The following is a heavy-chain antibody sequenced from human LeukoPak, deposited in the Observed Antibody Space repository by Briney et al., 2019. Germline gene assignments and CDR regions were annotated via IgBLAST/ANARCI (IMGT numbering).Heavy chain of an antibody. J-gene: IGHJ6*03. CDR1: RGTFSNYA. V-gene: IGHV1-69*13. CDR2: IIPIFGTA. D-gene: IGHD2-2*01. CDR3: ARGETRYCSSTSCSYYYYMDV. Sequence: GASVKVSCKASRGTFSNYAISWVRQAPGQGLEWMGGIIPIFGTANYAQKFPGGVTITADESTSTAYMELSSLRSEDTAVYYCARGETRYCSSTSCSYYYYMDVWGKGTTVTVSS.